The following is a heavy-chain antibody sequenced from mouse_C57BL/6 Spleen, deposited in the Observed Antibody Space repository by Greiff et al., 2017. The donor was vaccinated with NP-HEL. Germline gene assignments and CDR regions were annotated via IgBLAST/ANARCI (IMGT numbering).Heavy chain of an antibody. D-gene: IGHD1-1*01. CDR1: GYTFTSYW. V-gene: IGHV1-69*01. CDR2: IDPSDSYT. CDR3: ARSLYCGSSYGYFDV. J-gene: IGHJ1*03. Sequence: VQLQQPGAELVMPGASVKLSCKASGYTFTSYWMHWVKQRPGQGLEWIGEIDPSDSYTNYNQKFKGKSTLTVAKSSSTAYMQLSSLTSEDSAVYYCARSLYCGSSYGYFDVWGTGTTVTVSS.